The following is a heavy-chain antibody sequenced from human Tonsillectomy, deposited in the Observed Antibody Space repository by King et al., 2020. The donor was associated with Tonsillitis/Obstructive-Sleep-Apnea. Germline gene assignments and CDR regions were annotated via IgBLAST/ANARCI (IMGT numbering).Heavy chain of an antibody. CDR2: ISSSSSYI. D-gene: IGHD1-26*01. Sequence: VQLVESGGGLVKPGGSLRLSCAASGFTFSSYSMNWVRQAPGKGLEWVSSISSSSSYIYYAESVKGRFTISRDNAKNSLYLQMNSLRAEDTAVYYCARDGGTNPSDYYMGVWGKGTTVTVSS. V-gene: IGHV3-21*01. CDR1: GFTFSSYS. CDR3: ARDGGTNPSDYYMGV. J-gene: IGHJ6*03.